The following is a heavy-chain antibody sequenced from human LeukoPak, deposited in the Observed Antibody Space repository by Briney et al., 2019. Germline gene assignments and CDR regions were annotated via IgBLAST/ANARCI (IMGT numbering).Heavy chain of an antibody. CDR1: GFTFSSYA. J-gene: IGHJ4*02. V-gene: IGHV3-30*04. CDR2: ISYDGSNK. Sequence: GGSLRLSCAASGFTFSSYAMHWVRQAPGKGLEWVAAISYDGSNKYYADSVKGRFTISRDNSKNTLYLQMNSLRAEDTAVYYCARRITMVRGVTYWGQGTLVTVSS. CDR3: ARRITMVRGVTY. D-gene: IGHD3-10*01.